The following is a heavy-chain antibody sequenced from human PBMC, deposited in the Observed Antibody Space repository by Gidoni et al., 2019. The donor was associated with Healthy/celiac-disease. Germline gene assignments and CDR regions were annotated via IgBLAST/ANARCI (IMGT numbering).Heavy chain of an antibody. D-gene: IGHD1-26*01. CDR3: ASGSWELPRVDY. J-gene: IGHJ4*02. CDR2: IYSGGST. CDR1: GFTFSSNY. V-gene: IGHV3-66*01. Sequence: LQLVESGGGLVQPGGSLRLSCAASGFTFSSNYMSWVRQAPGKGREWGAVIYSGGSTYDADSVKGRFTISRDNSKNTLYLQMNSLRAEDTAVYYCASGSWELPRVDYWGQGTLVTVSA.